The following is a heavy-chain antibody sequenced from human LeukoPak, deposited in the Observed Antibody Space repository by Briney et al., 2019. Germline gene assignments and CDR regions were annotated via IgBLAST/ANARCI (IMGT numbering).Heavy chain of an antibody. D-gene: IGHD3-22*01. CDR1: GGSISSGGYS. V-gene: IGHV4-30-2*01. J-gene: IGHJ3*02. CDR3: ASSYYYDSSGYYGDAFDI. CDR2: IYHSGST. Sequence: SETLSLTCAVSGGSISSGGYSWSWIRQPPGKGLEWIGYIYHSGSTYYNPSLKSRVTISVDRSKNQFSLKLSSVTAADTAVYYCASSYYYDSSGYYGDAFDIWGQGTMVTVSS.